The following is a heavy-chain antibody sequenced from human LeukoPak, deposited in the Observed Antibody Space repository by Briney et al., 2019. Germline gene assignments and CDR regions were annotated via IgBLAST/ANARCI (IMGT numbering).Heavy chain of an antibody. CDR2: ISGSGGRT. CDR3: AKDSGSYQFDY. D-gene: IGHD1-26*01. CDR1: GFTFSSYG. V-gene: IGHV3-23*01. Sequence: GGSLRLSCAASGFTFSSYGMSWVRQAPGKGLEWVSAISGSGGRTYYADSVKGRITISRDNSKKTLYLQMNSLRAEDTAVYYCAKDSGSYQFDYWGQGTLVTVSS. J-gene: IGHJ4*02.